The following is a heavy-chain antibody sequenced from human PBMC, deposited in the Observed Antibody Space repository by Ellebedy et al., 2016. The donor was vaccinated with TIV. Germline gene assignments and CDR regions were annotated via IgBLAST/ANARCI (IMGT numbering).Heavy chain of an antibody. CDR2: ISGSSNYI. Sequence: PGGSLRLFCVASGFTFNTYSIDWVRQAPGKGLEWVSSISGSSNYIYYADSVKGRFTISRDNAKNSLYLQMDSLRAEDTAVYYCARERAGSRGYFYHDVGYHGDFDVWGQGTMVTVSS. D-gene: IGHD3-22*01. J-gene: IGHJ3*01. V-gene: IGHV3-21*01. CDR3: ARERAGSRGYFYHDVGYHGDFDV. CDR1: GFTFNTYS.